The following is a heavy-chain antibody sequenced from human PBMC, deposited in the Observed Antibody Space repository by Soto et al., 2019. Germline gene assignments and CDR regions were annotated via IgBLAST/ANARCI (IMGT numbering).Heavy chain of an antibody. CDR1: GYTFTNYG. V-gene: IGHV1-18*01. CDR2: ISAYNGDT. CDR3: ARVRRSVGYFYYYMDV. J-gene: IGHJ6*03. D-gene: IGHD1-26*01. Sequence: QVQLLQSGAEVKKPGASVKVSCKASGYTFTNYGITWVRQAPGQGLEWMGWISAYNGDTHYTQRLQGRVTMTTDTSTSTAYMELRGLRSDDTAVYYCARVRRSVGYFYYYMDVWGKGTTGTVSS.